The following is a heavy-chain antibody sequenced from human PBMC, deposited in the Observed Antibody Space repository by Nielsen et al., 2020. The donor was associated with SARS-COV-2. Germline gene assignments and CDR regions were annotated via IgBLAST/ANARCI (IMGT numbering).Heavy chain of an antibody. V-gene: IGHV3-11*06. J-gene: IGHJ6*03. CDR2: ISSTSSYI. CDR3: ASAYDILTGRNTYYYSMDV. CDR1: GFTFSDYY. Sequence: GGSLRLSCAASGFTFSDYYMSWIRQAPGKGLEWVSSISSTSSYIYYADSVKGRFTISRDNAKNSLYLQMNSLRAEDTAVYYCASAYDILTGRNTYYYSMDVWGKGTTVTVSS. D-gene: IGHD3-9*01.